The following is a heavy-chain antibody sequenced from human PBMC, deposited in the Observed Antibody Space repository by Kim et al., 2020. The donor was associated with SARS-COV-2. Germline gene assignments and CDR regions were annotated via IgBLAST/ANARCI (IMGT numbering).Heavy chain of an antibody. V-gene: IGHV4-31*03. J-gene: IGHJ6*02. Sequence: SETLSLTCTVSGGSISSGGYYWSWIRQHPGKGLEWIGYIYYSGSTYYNPSLKSRVTISVDTSKNQFSLKLSSVTAADTAVYYCARACAQQLHSYYYYYGMDVWGQGTTVTVSS. CDR1: GGSISSGGYY. CDR2: IYYSGST. D-gene: IGHD6-13*01. CDR3: ARACAQQLHSYYYYYGMDV.